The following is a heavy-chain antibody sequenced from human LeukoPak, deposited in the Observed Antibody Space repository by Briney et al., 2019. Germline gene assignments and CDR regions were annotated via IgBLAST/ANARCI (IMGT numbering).Heavy chain of an antibody. CDR2: INPDSGGT. Sequence: ASVKVSCKASGGTFSSYAISWVRQAPGQGLEWMGWINPDSGGTNFAQKFQGRVMMTRDTSISTAYMELSSLRSEDTAVYYCASFLRGYYYDSSGPFDIWGQGTMVTVSS. CDR1: GGTFSSYA. V-gene: IGHV1-2*02. J-gene: IGHJ3*02. CDR3: ASFLRGYYYDSSGPFDI. D-gene: IGHD3-22*01.